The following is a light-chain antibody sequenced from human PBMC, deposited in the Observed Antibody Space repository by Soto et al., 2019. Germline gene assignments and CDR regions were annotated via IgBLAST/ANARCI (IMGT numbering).Light chain of an antibody. J-gene: IGLJ3*02. CDR1: SSNIGSNY. Sequence: QSVLTQPPSASGTPGQRVTISSSGSSSNIGSNYVYWYQQLPGTAPKLLIYRNNQRPSGVPDRFSGSKSGTSASLAISGLRSEDEADYYCAAWDDSPNWVFGGGTKVTVL. CDR3: AAWDDSPNWV. CDR2: RNN. V-gene: IGLV1-47*01.